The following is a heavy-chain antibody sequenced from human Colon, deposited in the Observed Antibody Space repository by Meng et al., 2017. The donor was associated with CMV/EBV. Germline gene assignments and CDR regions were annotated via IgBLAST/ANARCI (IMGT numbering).Heavy chain of an antibody. Sequence: GGSLRLSCVASGYTFTTTWISWVRQAPGKGLEWVANIKEDGSQKNYADSVRGRFIISRDNAKNSVYLQMDSLRVEDTAVYYCARDVTSGTLDYWGQGTLVTVSS. CDR2: IKEDGSQK. D-gene: IGHD1-26*01. CDR1: GYTFTTTW. J-gene: IGHJ4*02. CDR3: ARDVTSGTLDY. V-gene: IGHV3-7*01.